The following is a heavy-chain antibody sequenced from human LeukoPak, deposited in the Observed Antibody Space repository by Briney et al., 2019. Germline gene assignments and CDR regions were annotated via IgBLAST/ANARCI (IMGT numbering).Heavy chain of an antibody. J-gene: IGHJ6*04. D-gene: IGHD3-3*01. Sequence: PGRSLRLSCTVSGYIFGDYAMTWFRQAPGKGLEWVGFIRSKSYSEATEYAASVKGRFTISRDDSKSIAYLQMNSLKTEDTGVYYCSRGLRFPDVWGKGTTVTVSS. CDR2: IRSKSYSEAT. V-gene: IGHV3-49*03. CDR1: GYIFGDYA. CDR3: SRGLRFPDV.